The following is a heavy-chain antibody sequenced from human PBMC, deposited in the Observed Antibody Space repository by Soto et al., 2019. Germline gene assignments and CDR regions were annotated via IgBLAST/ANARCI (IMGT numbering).Heavy chain of an antibody. J-gene: IGHJ4*02. CDR1: GFTFSSYS. D-gene: IGHD3-10*01. CDR3: AKKVNSGPGSQYFDY. Sequence: EVQLFESGGGLVQPGGSLRLSCAASGFTFSSYSMSWVRQAPGKGLEWVSGFRTGGDDGTTYYADSVKGRFTIYRDNSKNTLFLQMNSLRVEDTAIYYCAKKVNSGPGSQYFDYWGQGTLVTVSS. V-gene: IGHV3-23*01. CDR2: FRTGGDDGTT.